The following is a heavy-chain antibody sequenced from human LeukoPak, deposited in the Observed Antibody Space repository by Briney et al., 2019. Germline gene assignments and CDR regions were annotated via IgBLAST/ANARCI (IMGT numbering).Heavy chain of an antibody. J-gene: IGHJ4*02. D-gene: IGHD6-13*01. V-gene: IGHV1-69*01. Sequence: ASVKVSCKASGGTFSSYAISWVRQAPGQGLEWMGGIIPIFGTANYAQKFQGRVTITADESTSTAYMELSSLRSEDTAVYYCASEGAAAEAPSKFDYWGQGTLVTVSS. CDR1: GGTFSSYA. CDR2: IIPIFGTA. CDR3: ASEGAAAEAPSKFDY.